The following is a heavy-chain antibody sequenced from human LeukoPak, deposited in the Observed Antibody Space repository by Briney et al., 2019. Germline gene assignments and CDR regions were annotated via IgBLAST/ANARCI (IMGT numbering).Heavy chain of an antibody. D-gene: IGHD6-13*01. Sequence: GGSLRLSCAASGFTFSSYAMSWVRQAPGKGLEWVSAISGSGGSTYYADSVKGRFTISRDNSKNTLYLQMNSLRAEDTAVYYCAKDPGVSSSWPYYFDYWGQGTLVTVSS. J-gene: IGHJ4*02. CDR1: GFTFSSYA. V-gene: IGHV3-23*01. CDR2: ISGSGGST. CDR3: AKDPGVSSSWPYYFDY.